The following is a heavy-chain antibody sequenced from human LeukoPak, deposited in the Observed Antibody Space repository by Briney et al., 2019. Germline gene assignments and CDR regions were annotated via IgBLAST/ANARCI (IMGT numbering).Heavy chain of an antibody. D-gene: IGHD4-23*01. CDR1: GYTFTSYA. CDR2: IIPIFGTA. Sequence: SVKVSCKASGYTFTSYAMNWVRQAPGQGLEWMGGIIPIFGTANYAQKFQDRVTITADKSTSTAYMELSSLRSEDTAVYYCARDYGAKRVFDYWGQGTLVTVSS. J-gene: IGHJ4*02. V-gene: IGHV1-69*06. CDR3: ARDYGAKRVFDY.